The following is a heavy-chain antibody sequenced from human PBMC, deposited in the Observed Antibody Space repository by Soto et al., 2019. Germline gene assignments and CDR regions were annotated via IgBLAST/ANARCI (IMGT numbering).Heavy chain of an antibody. CDR2: ISGSSSYI. J-gene: IGHJ4*02. D-gene: IGHD5-12*01. Sequence: EVQLVESGGGLVKPGGSLRLSCAASGFTFSDYTMNWVRQAPGKGLEWVSSISGSSSYIYYADSVKGRFTISRDNAKNSLYLQMNGLRAEDTAVYYCARAHSGTMGYWGQGSLVTVSS. CDR3: ARAHSGTMGY. CDR1: GFTFSDYT. V-gene: IGHV3-21*01.